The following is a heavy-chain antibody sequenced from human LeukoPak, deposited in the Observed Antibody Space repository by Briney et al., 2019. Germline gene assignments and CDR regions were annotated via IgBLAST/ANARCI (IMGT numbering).Heavy chain of an antibody. V-gene: IGHV1-58*01. D-gene: IGHD1-26*01. CDR2: IVVGSGNT. CDR1: GFTFTSSA. Sequence: VASVKVSCTASGFTFTSSAVQWVRQARGQRLEWIGRIVVGSGNTNYAQKFQERVTITRDMSTSTAYMELSSLRSEDTAVYYCASRGVRDSAFDIWGQGTMVTVSS. CDR3: ASRGVRDSAFDI. J-gene: IGHJ3*02.